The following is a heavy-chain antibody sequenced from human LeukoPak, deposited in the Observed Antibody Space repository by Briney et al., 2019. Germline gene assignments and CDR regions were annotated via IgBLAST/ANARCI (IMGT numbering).Heavy chain of an antibody. Sequence: SETLSLTCTVSGGSISSSSYYWGWIRQPPGKGLEWIGSIYYSGSTYYNPSLKSRVTISVGTSKNQFSLKLSSVTAADTAVYYCARDVGSTMIVVVITTYNWFDPWGQGTLVTVSS. V-gene: IGHV4-39*07. J-gene: IGHJ5*02. CDR1: GGSISSSSYY. D-gene: IGHD3-22*01. CDR3: ARDVGSTMIVVVITTYNWFDP. CDR2: IYYSGST.